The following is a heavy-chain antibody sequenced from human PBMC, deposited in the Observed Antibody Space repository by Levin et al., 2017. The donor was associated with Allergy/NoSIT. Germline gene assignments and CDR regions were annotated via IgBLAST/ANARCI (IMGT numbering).Heavy chain of an antibody. CDR2: IDWDDDK. CDR1: GFSLSTSGMC. J-gene: IGHJ4*02. Sequence: ASGPTLVKPTQTLTLTCTFSGFSLSTSGMCVSWIRQPPGKALEWLARIDWDDDKYYSTSLKTRLTISKDTSKNQVVLTMTNMDPVDTATYYCARLYYYDSSGYPTTDYWGQGTLVTVSS. V-gene: IGHV2-70*11. CDR3: ARLYYYDSSGYPTTDY. D-gene: IGHD3-22*01.